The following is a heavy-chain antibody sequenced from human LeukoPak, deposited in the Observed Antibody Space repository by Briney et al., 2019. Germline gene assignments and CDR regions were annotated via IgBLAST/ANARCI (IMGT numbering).Heavy chain of an antibody. V-gene: IGHV5-51*01. CDR1: GYSFTSYW. Sequence: GESLKISCKGSGYSFTSYWIGWVRQMPGKGLEWMGIIYPGDSDTRYSPSFQAQVTISADKSISTAYLQWSSLKASDTAMYYCARRESAAMVTPWFDPWGQGTLVTVSS. CDR3: ARRESAAMVTPWFDP. D-gene: IGHD5-18*01. J-gene: IGHJ5*02. CDR2: IYPGDSDT.